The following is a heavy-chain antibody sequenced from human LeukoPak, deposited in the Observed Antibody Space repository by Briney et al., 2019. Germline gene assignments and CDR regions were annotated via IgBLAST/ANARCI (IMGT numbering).Heavy chain of an antibody. D-gene: IGHD5-18*01. Sequence: GGSLRLSCAASGFTFSRYWMAWVRQAPGKGLEWVANIKQDGSEKYYVESVKGRLTISRDNAKNSLYLQMNRLRAQDTAVYYCARDLSWTAMDYWGQGTLVTVSS. CDR2: IKQDGSEK. J-gene: IGHJ4*02. V-gene: IGHV3-7*01. CDR1: GFTFSRYW. CDR3: ARDLSWTAMDY.